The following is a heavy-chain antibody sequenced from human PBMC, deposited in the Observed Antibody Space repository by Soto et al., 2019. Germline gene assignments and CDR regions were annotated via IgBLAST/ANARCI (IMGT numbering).Heavy chain of an antibody. D-gene: IGHD3-10*01. Sequence: QVQLLQSGAEVKKPGASVKISCKASGYTFSFDYLSWVRRAPGQGLQWMGKINPDGGATTYAQSFQGIVSITSAASTGTVYMELSSLTSDDTAVYYCAKGRRNTFWGQGTLVSVSS. V-gene: IGHV1-46*01. CDR2: INPDGGAT. J-gene: IGHJ4*02. CDR1: GYTFSFDY. CDR3: AKGRRNTF.